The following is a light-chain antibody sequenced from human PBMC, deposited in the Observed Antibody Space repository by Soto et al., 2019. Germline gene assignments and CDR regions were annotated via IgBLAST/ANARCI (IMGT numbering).Light chain of an antibody. CDR1: SSNIGAGFD. V-gene: IGLV1-40*01. CDR3: QSYDSSLSGSL. Sequence: QSVLTQPPSVSGAPGQRVTISCTGSSSNIGAGFDVHWYQQLPGTAPKLLIYANTNRPSGVPDRFSASKSGTSASLAITGLQGDDEADYYCQSYDSSLSGSLFGGGTKLTVL. J-gene: IGLJ2*01. CDR2: ANT.